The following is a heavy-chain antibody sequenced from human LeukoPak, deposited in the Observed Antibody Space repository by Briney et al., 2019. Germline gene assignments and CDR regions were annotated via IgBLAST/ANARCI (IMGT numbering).Heavy chain of an antibody. CDR1: GFTFSSQS. D-gene: IGHD3/OR15-3a*01. Sequence: GGSLRLSCAASGFTFSSQSMTGVRQAPGKGRGWVSGISGSGDNTYYGDSVKGRFTISRDNSKSTMYLQMNSLRVEDTAVYYCVKWTGYGMNWGQGTLVTVSS. J-gene: IGHJ4*02. V-gene: IGHV3-23*01. CDR3: VKWTGYGMN. CDR2: ISGSGDNT.